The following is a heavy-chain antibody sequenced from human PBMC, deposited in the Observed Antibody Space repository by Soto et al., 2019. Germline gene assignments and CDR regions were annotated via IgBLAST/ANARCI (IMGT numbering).Heavy chain of an antibody. Sequence: SETLSLTCIVSGGSINSNNYYWGWIRQPPGKGLEWIGSIYYSGYTYYNPSLKSRITTSLDTSKNQVSLKLSSVTAADTAVYYCARDFAYFDSWGQGTLVTVSS. D-gene: IGHD3-3*01. CDR1: GGSINSNNYY. CDR3: ARDFAYFDS. J-gene: IGHJ4*02. V-gene: IGHV4-39*01. CDR2: IYYSGYT.